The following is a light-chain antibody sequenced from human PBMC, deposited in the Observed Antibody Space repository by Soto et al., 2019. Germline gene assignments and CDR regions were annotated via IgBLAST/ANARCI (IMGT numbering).Light chain of an antibody. Sequence: QLVLTQPPSASESPGQSVTISCTGVSGDVGGYTYVSWYQHYPGKAPKLLIYEVSKRPQGVPDRFTGSKSGNTASLTVSGLQPDDEADYYCSSSGGINGFVVFGGGTQLTVL. CDR1: SGDVGGYTY. J-gene: IGLJ2*01. V-gene: IGLV2-8*01. CDR3: SSSGGINGFVV. CDR2: EVS.